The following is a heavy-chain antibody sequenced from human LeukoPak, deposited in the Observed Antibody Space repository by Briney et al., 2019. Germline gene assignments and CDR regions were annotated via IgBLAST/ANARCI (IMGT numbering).Heavy chain of an antibody. V-gene: IGHV3-21*04. CDR3: ATDGTPERITIFSHYFDS. Sequence: GGSLRLSCAASGFTFSSYTMNWVRQAPGKGLEWVSSISGGSTYIYYADSVKGRFTISRDNTKNSVYLQMNSLTAEDTAVYYCATDGTPERITIFSHYFDSWGQGTLVTVSS. J-gene: IGHJ4*02. D-gene: IGHD3-9*01. CDR2: ISGGSTYI. CDR1: GFTFSSYT.